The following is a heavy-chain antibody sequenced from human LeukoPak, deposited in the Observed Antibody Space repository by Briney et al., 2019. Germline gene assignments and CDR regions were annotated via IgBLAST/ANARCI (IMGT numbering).Heavy chain of an antibody. D-gene: IGHD2-21*02. V-gene: IGHV3-33*01. CDR3: ARDRGTNIVTAGLRPGYIDC. Sequence: GGSLRLSCAAAGFTFNTYGMHWLRQAPGKGLEWVALIWYDGSNVYYADSVKGRFTISRDNSRDTLFLQMNSLRVEDSAVYYCARDRGTNIVTAGLRPGYIDCWGQGTLVTVPS. J-gene: IGHJ4*02. CDR2: IWYDGSNV. CDR1: GFTFNTYG.